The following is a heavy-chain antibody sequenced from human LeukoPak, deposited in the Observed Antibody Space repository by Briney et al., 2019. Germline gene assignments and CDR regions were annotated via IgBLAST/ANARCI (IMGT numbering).Heavy chain of an antibody. D-gene: IGHD3-22*01. CDR1: GFTFSSYS. V-gene: IGHV3-48*01. CDR2: ISSSSSTI. Sequence: GGSLRLSCAASGFTFSSYSMNWVRQAPGKGLEWVSYISSSSSTIYYADSVKGRFTISRDNAKNSLYLQMNSLRAEDTALYYCAKDWSYDYYDSSGYDYWGQGTLVTVSS. CDR3: AKDWSYDYYDSSGYDY. J-gene: IGHJ4*02.